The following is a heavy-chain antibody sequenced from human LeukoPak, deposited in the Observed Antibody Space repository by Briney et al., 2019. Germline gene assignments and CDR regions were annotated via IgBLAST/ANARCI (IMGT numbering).Heavy chain of an antibody. Sequence: NPGGSLRLSCAASGFTFSSYSMNWVRQAPGKGLEWVSSISSSSSYIYYADSVKGRFTISRDNAKNSLYLQMNSLRAEDTAVYYCARRRGTYFWPLDYWGQGTLVTVSS. V-gene: IGHV3-21*01. J-gene: IGHJ4*02. D-gene: IGHD3-16*01. CDR2: ISSSSSYI. CDR1: GFTFSSYS. CDR3: ARRRGTYFWPLDY.